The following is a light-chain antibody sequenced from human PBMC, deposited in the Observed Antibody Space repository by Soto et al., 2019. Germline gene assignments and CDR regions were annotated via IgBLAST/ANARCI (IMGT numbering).Light chain of an antibody. CDR2: KAS. Sequence: DIQMTQSPSTLSASVGDRVTITCRASQSIRSWLAWYQQKPGKAPKLLIYKASTLQSGVPARFSGSGSGTVFTLAISSLQPDDSATYYCQQYNDNWTFGQGTKVE. V-gene: IGKV1-5*03. J-gene: IGKJ1*01. CDR3: QQYNDNWT. CDR1: QSIRSW.